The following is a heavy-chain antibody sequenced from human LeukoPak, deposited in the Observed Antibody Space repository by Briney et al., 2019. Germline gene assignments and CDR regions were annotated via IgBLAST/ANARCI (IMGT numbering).Heavy chain of an antibody. CDR3: AKDNRRHYTSGPNPDSLH. Sequence: GGSLRLSCAASGFTFSSYSMNWVRQPPGKGLEWVSGISWNSGSIDYADSVKGRFTISRDNAKNSLYLQMNSLRVEDTAFYYCAKDNRRHYTSGPNPDSLHWGQGALVTVSS. CDR2: ISWNSGSI. J-gene: IGHJ4*02. D-gene: IGHD6-19*01. CDR1: GFTFSSYS. V-gene: IGHV3-9*01.